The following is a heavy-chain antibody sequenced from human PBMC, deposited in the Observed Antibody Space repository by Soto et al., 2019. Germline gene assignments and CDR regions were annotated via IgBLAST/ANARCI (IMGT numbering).Heavy chain of an antibody. V-gene: IGHV3-23*01. D-gene: IGHD6-13*01. J-gene: IGHJ4*02. CDR3: AKGGWVDIAAAGALFDS. CDR2: ISGSGGNT. CDR1: GFTFSSYA. Sequence: EVQLLESGGGLVQPGGSLRLSCAASGFTFSSYAMSWVRQAPGKGLEWVSAISGSGGNTYYADSVKGRFTISRDNSKNRLYLQVNSLRGEDTAVYYCAKGGWVDIAAAGALFDSWGQGTLVTVSS.